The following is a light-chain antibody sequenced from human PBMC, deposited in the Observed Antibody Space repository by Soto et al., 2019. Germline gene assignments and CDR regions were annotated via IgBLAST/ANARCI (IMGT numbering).Light chain of an antibody. V-gene: IGKV3-20*01. CDR3: HQYGSSSWT. CDR2: GAS. CDR1: QSVSSSY. Sequence: EIVLTQSPGTLSLSPGERATLACRASQSVSSSYLDWYQQKPGQAPSLLIYGASSRATGIPDRFSGSGSGTDFTRTISRLEPEDFAVYYCHQYGSSSWTFGQGTKVEIK. J-gene: IGKJ1*01.